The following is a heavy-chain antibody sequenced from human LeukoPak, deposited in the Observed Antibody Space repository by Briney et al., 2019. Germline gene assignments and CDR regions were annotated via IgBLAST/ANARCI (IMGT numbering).Heavy chain of an antibody. CDR2: IKLNTGDI. V-gene: IGHV1-2*02. CDR1: GYRFSGRY. D-gene: IGHD3-22*01. J-gene: IGHJ4*02. CDR3: ARDLGDDSHIVVINRDYLDS. Sequence: GASVKVSCWTAGYRFSGRYIYWMRQTPGQGFEWVGWIKLNTGDIHYAQKFHGRVTLTRDTSINTAYMELSGLTSDDTAIYYCARDLGDDSHIVVINRDYLDSWGQGTQVTVSS.